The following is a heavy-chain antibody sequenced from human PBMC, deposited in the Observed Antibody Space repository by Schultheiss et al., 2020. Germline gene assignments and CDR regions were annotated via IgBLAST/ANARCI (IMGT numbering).Heavy chain of an antibody. CDR1: GFPFSIYA. D-gene: IGHD2-2*01. J-gene: IGHJ6*02. CDR3: ANGGCSTTTCSWKPETIRGMDV. Sequence: GGSLRLSCAASGFPFSIYAMGWVRQAPGKGLEWVSTITSDGGWTDYADSVRGRFTVSRDNSKNTLYLQMSSLRAEDTAVYYCANGGCSTTTCSWKPETIRGMDVWGQGTTVTVSS. CDR2: ITSDGGWT. V-gene: IGHV3-23*01.